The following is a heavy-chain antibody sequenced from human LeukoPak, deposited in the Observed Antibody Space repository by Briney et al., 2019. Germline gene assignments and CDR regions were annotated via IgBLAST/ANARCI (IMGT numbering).Heavy chain of an antibody. CDR3: AREQWLVRDYFDY. V-gene: IGHV3-49*04. Sequence: PGGSLRLSCAASEFTLSSYAMHWVRQAPGKGLEWVGFIRSKAYGGTTEYAASVKGRFTISRDDSKSIAYLQMNSLKTEDTAVYYCAREQWLVRDYFDYWGQGTLVTVSS. J-gene: IGHJ4*02. CDR2: IRSKAYGGTT. D-gene: IGHD6-19*01. CDR1: EFTLSSYA.